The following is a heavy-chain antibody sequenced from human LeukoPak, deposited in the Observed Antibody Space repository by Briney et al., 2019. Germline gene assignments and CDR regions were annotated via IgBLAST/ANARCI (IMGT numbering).Heavy chain of an antibody. D-gene: IGHD3-22*01. CDR1: GLTVSSNY. J-gene: IGHJ4*02. CDR2: ISSSSSTI. Sequence: PGGSLRLSCAASGLTVSSNYMSWVRQTPEKGLEWVSYISSSSSTIYYADSVKGRFTISRDNAKNSLYLQMNSLRAKDTAVYYCARDHYDSSGYYYSYFDYWGQGTLVTVSS. V-gene: IGHV3-48*04. CDR3: ARDHYDSSGYYYSYFDY.